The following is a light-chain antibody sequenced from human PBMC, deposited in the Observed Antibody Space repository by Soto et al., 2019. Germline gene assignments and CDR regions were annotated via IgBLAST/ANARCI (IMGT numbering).Light chain of an antibody. J-gene: IGKJ4*01. CDR1: QYISNY. Sequence: DIQMTQSPTSLSASVGDRITISCRASQYISNYVNWYQQKPGKAPKLLIYGASSLRSGEPSRFSGSGSGTDFTLTINGLQPEDFATYYCQQSYSTVTFGGGTKVDIK. CDR2: GAS. CDR3: QQSYSTVT. V-gene: IGKV1-39*01.